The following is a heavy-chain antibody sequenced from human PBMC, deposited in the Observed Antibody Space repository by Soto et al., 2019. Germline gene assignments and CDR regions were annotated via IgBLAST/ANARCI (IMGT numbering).Heavy chain of an antibody. CDR1: GFTFSQYA. CDR3: ANPEPRSYQPSPY. Sequence: GSLRLSCAASGFTFSQYAMHWVRQAPGKGLEYVSAISSFGSPYYANSVEGRFTISRDNSKNTLYLQMNGLRTEDTAIYYCANPEPRSYQPSPYWGRGTLVTVSS. CDR2: ISSFGSP. D-gene: IGHD2-2*01. J-gene: IGHJ4*02. V-gene: IGHV3-64*01.